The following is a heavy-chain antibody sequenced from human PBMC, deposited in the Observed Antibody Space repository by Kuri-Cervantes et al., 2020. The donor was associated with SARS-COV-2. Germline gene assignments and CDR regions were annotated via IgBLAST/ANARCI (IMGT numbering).Heavy chain of an antibody. CDR1: GGSISSSSYY. CDR2: IYYSGST. Sequence: SETLSLTCTVSGGSISSSSYYWGWIRQPPGKGLEWIGSIYYSGSTYYNPSLKSRVTISVDTSKNQFSLKLSSVTAADTAVYYCARDRGGHMDVWGKGTTVTVSS. V-gene: IGHV4-39*07. CDR3: ARDRGGHMDV. D-gene: IGHD3-16*01. J-gene: IGHJ6*03.